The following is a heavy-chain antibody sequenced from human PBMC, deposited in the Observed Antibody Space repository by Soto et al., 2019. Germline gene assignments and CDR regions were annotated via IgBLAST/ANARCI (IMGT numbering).Heavy chain of an antibody. CDR1: GGSISSGGYS. D-gene: IGHD4-17*01. Sequence: QLQLQESGSGLVKPSQTPSLTCAVSGGSISSGGYSWSWIRQPPGKGLEWIGYIYHSGSTYYNPSLKSRVTISVDRSKNQFSLKLSSVTAADTAVYYCARSYGDNGAGSFDYWGQGTLVTVSS. CDR2: IYHSGST. CDR3: ARSYGDNGAGSFDY. V-gene: IGHV4-30-2*01. J-gene: IGHJ4*02.